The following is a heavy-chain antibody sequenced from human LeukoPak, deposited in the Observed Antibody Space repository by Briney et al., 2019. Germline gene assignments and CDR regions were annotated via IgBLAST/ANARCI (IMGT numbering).Heavy chain of an antibody. V-gene: IGHV3-15*01. CDR1: GFRFSDAW. CDR3: TTWTDLYDY. Sequence: KPGESLRLSCAASGFRFSDAWMSWVRQAPGKGLEWVGRIRSKSDGGTPDYAAPVKGRFLISREDSRDALYLQMNSLRVEDTAVYYCTTWTDLYDYRGQGTLVTVSS. J-gene: IGHJ4*02. CDR2: IRSKSDGGTP. D-gene: IGHD3/OR15-3a*01.